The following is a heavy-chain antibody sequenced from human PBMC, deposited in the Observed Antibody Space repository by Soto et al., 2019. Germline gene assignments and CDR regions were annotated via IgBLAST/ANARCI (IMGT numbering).Heavy chain of an antibody. Sequence: ASVKVSCKAAGYTFTSYDINWVRQATGQGLEWIGWMNPYSGNTGYAQNFQGRVTMTRDTSISTAYMELSSLRSEDTAVYYCARRARMGAQLWLPFDYWAQGTQVTVSS. CDR3: ARRARMGAQLWLPFDY. J-gene: IGHJ4*02. D-gene: IGHD5-18*01. CDR2: MNPYSGNT. V-gene: IGHV1-8*01. CDR1: GYTFTSYD.